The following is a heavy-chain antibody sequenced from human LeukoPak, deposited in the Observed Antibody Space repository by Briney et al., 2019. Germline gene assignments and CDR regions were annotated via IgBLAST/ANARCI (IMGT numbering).Heavy chain of an antibody. J-gene: IGHJ4*02. CDR3: ARWVYDGSVGIDY. CDR2: IKQDGSEN. Sequence: PGGSLRLSCAAAGFTFSSYWMSWVRQAPGKGLEWVANIKQDGSENYYVDSVKGRFAISRDNARNSLYLQMNSLRAEDTAVYYCARWVYDGSVGIDYWGQGTLVTVSS. D-gene: IGHD3-10*01. CDR1: GFTFSSYW. V-gene: IGHV3-7*01.